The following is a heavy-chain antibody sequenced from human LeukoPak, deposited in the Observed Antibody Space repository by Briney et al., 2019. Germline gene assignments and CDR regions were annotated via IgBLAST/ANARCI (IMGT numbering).Heavy chain of an antibody. Sequence: PGGSLRLSCAASGFTFRKYWMAWVRQAPGRGLEWVATIAANGNDKDYEDALQGRFTISRDNTRNSLSLRIDSLRAEGTAQYYCAREVSFQFDNWGQGALVTVSS. CDR1: GFTFRKYW. V-gene: IGHV3-7*03. CDR3: AREVSFQFDN. CDR2: IAANGNDK. J-gene: IGHJ4*02.